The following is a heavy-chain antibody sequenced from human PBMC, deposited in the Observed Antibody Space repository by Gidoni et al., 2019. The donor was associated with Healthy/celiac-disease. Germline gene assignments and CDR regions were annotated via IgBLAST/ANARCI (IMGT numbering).Heavy chain of an antibody. V-gene: IGHV3-23*01. CDR2: ISGSGGST. CDR1: GFTFSSYA. D-gene: IGHD3-22*01. CDR3: AKADMGYYDSSGYYLLDY. Sequence: EVQLLESGGGLVQPGGSLRLSCAASGFTFSSYAMSWVRQAPGKGLEWVSAISGSGGSTYYADSVKGRFTISRDNSKNTLYLQMNSLRAEDTAVYYCAKADMGYYDSSGYYLLDYWGQGTLVTVSS. J-gene: IGHJ4*02.